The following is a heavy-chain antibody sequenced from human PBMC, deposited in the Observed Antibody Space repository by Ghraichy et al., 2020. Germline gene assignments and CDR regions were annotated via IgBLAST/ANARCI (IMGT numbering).Heavy chain of an antibody. CDR2: IIPILGIA. J-gene: IGHJ6*02. D-gene: IGHD3-3*01. V-gene: IGHV1-69*04. Sequence: SVKVSCKASGGTFSSYAISWVRQAPGQGLEWMGRIIPILGIANYAQKFQGRVTITADKSTSTAYMELSSLRSEDTAVYYCASGFWSGSLYYYYGMDVWGQGTTVTVSS. CDR3: ASGFWSGSLYYYYGMDV. CDR1: GGTFSSYA.